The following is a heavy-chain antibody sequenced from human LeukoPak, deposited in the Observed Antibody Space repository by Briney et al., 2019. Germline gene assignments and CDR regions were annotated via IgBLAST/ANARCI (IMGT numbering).Heavy chain of an antibody. CDR1: GYTFTSYG. CDR3: ARDSSKWSFDAFDI. Sequence: ASVKVSCKASGYTFTSYGISWVRQAPGQGLEWMGRISAYNGNTNYAQKLQGRVTMTTDTSTSTAYMELRSLRSDDTAVYYCARDSSKWSFDAFDIWGQGTMVTVSS. V-gene: IGHV1-18*01. CDR2: ISAYNGNT. J-gene: IGHJ3*02. D-gene: IGHD2-15*01.